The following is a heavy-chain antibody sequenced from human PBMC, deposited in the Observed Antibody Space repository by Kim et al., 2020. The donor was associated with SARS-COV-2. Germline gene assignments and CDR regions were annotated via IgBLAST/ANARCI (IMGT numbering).Heavy chain of an antibody. Sequence: GGSLRLSCAASGFTFSSYAMHWVRQAPGKGLEWVAVISYDGSNKYYADSVKGRFTISRDNSKNTLYLQMNILRAEDTAVYYCARGSSGSYYGMDVWGQGT. CDR2: ISYDGSNK. J-gene: IGHJ6*02. V-gene: IGHV3-30-3*01. CDR3: ARGSSGSYYGMDV. D-gene: IGHD1-26*01. CDR1: GFTFSSYA.